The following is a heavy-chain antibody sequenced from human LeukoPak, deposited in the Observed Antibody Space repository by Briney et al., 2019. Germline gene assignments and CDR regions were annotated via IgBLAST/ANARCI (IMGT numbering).Heavy chain of an antibody. CDR3: ARLFGGVTTFDY. D-gene: IGHD4-17*01. CDR2: INPDGSGT. CDR1: GFSFSPYW. V-gene: IGHV3-7*01. J-gene: IGHJ4*02. Sequence: PGGSLRLSCAASGFSFSPYWMSWVRQGPGKGLDWVASINPDGSGTSYVDSVKGRFTISRDNAQTSLYLQMNSLSAEDTAVYYCARLFGGVTTFDYWGQGTLVTVSS.